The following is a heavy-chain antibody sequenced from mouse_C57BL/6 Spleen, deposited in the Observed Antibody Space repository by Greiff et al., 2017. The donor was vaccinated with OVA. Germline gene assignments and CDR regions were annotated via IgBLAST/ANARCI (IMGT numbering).Heavy chain of an antibody. CDR1: GYTFTSYW. D-gene: IGHD1-1*01. Sequence: VQLQESGAELVKPGASVKLSCKASGYTFTSYWMHWVKQRPGQGLEWIGMIHPNSGSTNYNEKFKSKATLTVDKSSSTAYMQLSSLTSEDSAVYYCARHGSSGFDVWGTGTTVTVSS. CDR2: IHPNSGST. CDR3: ARHGSSGFDV. V-gene: IGHV1-64*01. J-gene: IGHJ1*03.